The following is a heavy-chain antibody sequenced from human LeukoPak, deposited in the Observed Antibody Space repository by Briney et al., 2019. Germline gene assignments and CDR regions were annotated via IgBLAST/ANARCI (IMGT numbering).Heavy chain of an antibody. J-gene: IGHJ4*02. D-gene: IGHD6-25*01. Sequence: GSLRLSCAASGFTFSSYWMSWIRQPPGKGLEWIGEINHSGSTNYNPSLKSRVTISVDTSKNQFSLKLSSVTAADTAVYYCARDPTSGWRPFDYWGQGTLVTVSS. CDR3: ARDPTSGWRPFDY. CDR2: INHSGST. CDR1: GFTFSSYW. V-gene: IGHV4-34*01.